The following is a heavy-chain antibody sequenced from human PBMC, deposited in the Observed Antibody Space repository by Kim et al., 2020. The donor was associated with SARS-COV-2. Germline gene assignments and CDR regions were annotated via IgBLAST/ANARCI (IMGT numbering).Heavy chain of an antibody. D-gene: IGHD2-15*01. CDR1: GFTFGDYA. CDR3: TTTDIVVVVAATPLDY. J-gene: IGHJ4*02. Sequence: GGSLRLSCTASGFTFGDYAMSWVRQAPGKGLEWVGFIRSKAYGGTTEYAASVKGRFTISRDDSKSIAYLQMNSLKTEDTAVYYCTTTDIVVVVAATPLDYWGQGTLVTVSS. V-gene: IGHV3-49*04. CDR2: IRSKAYGGTT.